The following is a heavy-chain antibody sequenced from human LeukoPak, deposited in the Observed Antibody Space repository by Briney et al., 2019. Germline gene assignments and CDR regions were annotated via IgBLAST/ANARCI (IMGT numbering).Heavy chain of an antibody. D-gene: IGHD2-2*01. CDR1: GVSISSGSYY. CDR2: IYTSGST. CDR3: ARARYCSSTSCIFDY. J-gene: IGHJ4*02. V-gene: IGHV4-61*02. Sequence: SETLSLTCTVSGVSISSGSYYWRWIRQPAGKGLEWIGRIYTSGSTNYNPSLKSRVTISVDTSKNQFSLKLSSVTAADTAVYYCARARYCSSTSCIFDYWGQGTLVTVSS.